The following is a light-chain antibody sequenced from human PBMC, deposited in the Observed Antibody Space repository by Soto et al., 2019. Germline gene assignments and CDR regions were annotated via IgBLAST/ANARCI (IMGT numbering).Light chain of an antibody. Sequence: EILMTQSPATLSVSPGERATLSCRASQSVASSLAWYQQKPGQAPRLLIYGASTRATGISGRFSGSGSGTEFTLTISSLEPEDFAVYYCQQRSKWPPEVTFGQGTRLEIK. CDR1: QSVASS. CDR3: QQRSKWPPEVT. J-gene: IGKJ5*01. CDR2: GAS. V-gene: IGKV3-15*01.